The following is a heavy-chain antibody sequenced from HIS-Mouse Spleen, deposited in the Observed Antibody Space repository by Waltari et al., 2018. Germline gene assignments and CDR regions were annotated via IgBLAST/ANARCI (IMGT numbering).Heavy chain of an antibody. CDR2: INPNSGGT. D-gene: IGHD6-13*01. CDR3: ARDRRIAALLDAFDI. Sequence: QVQLAQSGAQGKKPGASVKVSCKASGNTFTGYHIPRVRPAPGHGLEWMGWINPNSGGTNDAQKFQGRVTMTRDTSISTAYMELSRLRSDDTAVYYCARDRRIAALLDAFDIWGQGTMVTVSS. CDR1: GNTFTGYH. V-gene: IGHV1-2*02. J-gene: IGHJ3*02.